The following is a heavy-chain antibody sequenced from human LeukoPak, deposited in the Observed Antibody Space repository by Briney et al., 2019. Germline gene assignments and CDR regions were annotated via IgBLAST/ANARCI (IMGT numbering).Heavy chain of an antibody. V-gene: IGHV3-48*03. CDR1: GFTFRSYE. D-gene: IGHD4-17*01. Sequence: GGSLRLSCAASGFTFRSYEMNWVRHAPGKGLEWISYISHSGSNIFYAHSVEGLSTLYRDHAKNSLYLQMNSLSAGDTAIYYCARDGMKDYGDLREGNDGFDMWGQGTMVTVSA. CDR2: ISHSGSNI. CDR3: ARDGMKDYGDLREGNDGFDM. J-gene: IGHJ3*02.